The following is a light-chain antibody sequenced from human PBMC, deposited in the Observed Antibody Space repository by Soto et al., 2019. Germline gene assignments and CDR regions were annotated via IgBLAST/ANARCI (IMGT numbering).Light chain of an antibody. J-gene: IGKJ1*01. CDR2: AAS. CDR3: QQSYNSPQT. Sequence: DIQMTQSPSSLSASVGDRVTITCRTSQSISTSLNWYQQRPGKPPRLLIYAASSLQSGVPSRFSGSGSGTDFTLTINSLQPEDFATYSCQQSYNSPQTFGQGTKVEIK. V-gene: IGKV1-39*01. CDR1: QSISTS.